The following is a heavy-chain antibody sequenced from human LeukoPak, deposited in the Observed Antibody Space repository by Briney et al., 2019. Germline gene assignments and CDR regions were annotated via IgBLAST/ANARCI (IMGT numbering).Heavy chain of an antibody. V-gene: IGHV1-18*01. J-gene: IGHJ6*02. CDR1: GYTFTSYG. CDR2: ISAYNGNT. Sequence: ASVKVSCKASGYTFTSYGISWVRQAPGQGLEWMGWISAYNGNTNYAQKLQGRVTMTTDTSTSTAYMELRSLRSDDTAVYYCARLLRDDSSGYYYSIYYYGMDVWGQGTTVTVSS. CDR3: ARLLRDDSSGYYYSIYYYGMDV. D-gene: IGHD3-22*01.